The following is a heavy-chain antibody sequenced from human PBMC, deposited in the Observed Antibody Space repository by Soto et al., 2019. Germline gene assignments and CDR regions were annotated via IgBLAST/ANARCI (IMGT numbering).Heavy chain of an antibody. J-gene: IGHJ4*02. CDR1: GNSFTAYY. CDR2: INPNTGAT. D-gene: IGHD2-15*01. V-gene: IGHV1-2*02. CDR3: ARGACGAGTCNSDY. Sequence: RASVKVSCKASGNSFTAYYMYWVRQAPGQGLEWMGWINPNTGATHYARAFQGRVTMTRDTSITTAYMELSRLRSDDTAVYYCARGACGAGTCNSDYWGQGTLVTVSS.